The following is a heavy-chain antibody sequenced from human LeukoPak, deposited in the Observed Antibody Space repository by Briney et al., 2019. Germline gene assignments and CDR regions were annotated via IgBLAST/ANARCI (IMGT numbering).Heavy chain of an antibody. Sequence: GGSLRLSCAASGFTFSAYAIHWVRQAPGKGLEYVSGLNNNGGSTYYATSVKDRFTISRDTSKNTLYLQMGSLRAEDTAVYYCAKDYLHGDPYYYYGMDVWGQGTTVTVSS. V-gene: IGHV3-64*01. CDR2: LNNNGGST. CDR1: GFTFSAYA. D-gene: IGHD4-17*01. CDR3: AKDYLHGDPYYYYGMDV. J-gene: IGHJ6*02.